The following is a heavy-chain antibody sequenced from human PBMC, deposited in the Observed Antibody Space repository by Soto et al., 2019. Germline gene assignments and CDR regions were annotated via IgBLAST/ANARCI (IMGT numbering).Heavy chain of an antibody. V-gene: IGHV3-23*01. CDR3: AKGGRYFDWLFHGFDY. CDR1: GFTFSSYA. J-gene: IGHJ4*02. D-gene: IGHD3-9*01. CDR2: ISGSGGST. Sequence: GSLRLSCAASGFTFSSYAMSWVRQAPGKGLEWVSAISGSGGSTYYADSVKGRFTISRDNSKNTLYLQMNSLRAEDTAVYYCAKGGRYFDWLFHGFDYWGQGTLVTVSS.